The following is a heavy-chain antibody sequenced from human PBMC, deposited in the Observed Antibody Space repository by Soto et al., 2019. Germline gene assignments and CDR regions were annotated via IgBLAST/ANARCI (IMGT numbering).Heavy chain of an antibody. D-gene: IGHD3-22*01. CDR2: IIPIFGTA. CDR3: ASPATPYYYDSSGYTGVGFDY. CDR1: GGTFSSYA. Sequence: ASVKVSCKASGGTFSSYAISWVRQAPGQGLEWMGGIIPIFGTANYAQKFQGRVTITADESTSTAYMELSSLRSEDTAVYYCASPATPYYYDSSGYTGVGFDYWGQGTLVTVSS. V-gene: IGHV1-69*13. J-gene: IGHJ4*02.